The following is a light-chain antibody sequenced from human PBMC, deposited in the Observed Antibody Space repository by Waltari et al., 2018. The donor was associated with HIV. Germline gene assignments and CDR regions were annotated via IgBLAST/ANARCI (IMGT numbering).Light chain of an antibody. CDR2: QDT. V-gene: IGLV3-1*01. J-gene: IGLJ2*01. CDR3: QAWDIITAGVV. Sequence: SYELTPPPSVSVSPGQTASITCPGDQLGDKYASWYQQKPGQSPVLVIYQDTNRASGIPERFSGSNSGNTATLTISGTQATDDADYYCQAWDIITAGVVFGGGTKLTVL. CDR1: QLGDKY.